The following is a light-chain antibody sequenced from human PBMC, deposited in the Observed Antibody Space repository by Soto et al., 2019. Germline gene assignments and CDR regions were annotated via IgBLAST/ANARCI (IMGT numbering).Light chain of an antibody. CDR2: DAS. CDR1: QDINNF. V-gene: IGKV1-33*01. Sequence: DIQMTQSPSSLSASVGDRVTITCQASQDINNFLNWYQQKPGKAPKLLIYDASKLETGVPSRFTGSGSGSGTDFTFTISSLQPEDVATYYCQQYDSLPLTFGGGTKVEIK. CDR3: QQYDSLPLT. J-gene: IGKJ4*01.